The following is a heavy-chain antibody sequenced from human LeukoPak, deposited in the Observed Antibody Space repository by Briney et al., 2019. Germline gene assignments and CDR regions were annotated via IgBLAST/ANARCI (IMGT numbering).Heavy chain of an antibody. CDR3: ARIEFDRGGWENWFDP. D-gene: IGHD6-19*01. V-gene: IGHV2-70*01. CDR2: VDWNDDK. Sequence: SGPTLVNPTQTLTLTCTFSGFSLSTSGMCVTWIRQPPGKALEWLAVVDWNDDKYYSTSLKTRLTISKDDSKNQVVLTMTNMASVDTATYYCARIEFDRGGWENWFDPWGQGVLVTVSS. J-gene: IGHJ5*02. CDR1: GFSLSTSGMC.